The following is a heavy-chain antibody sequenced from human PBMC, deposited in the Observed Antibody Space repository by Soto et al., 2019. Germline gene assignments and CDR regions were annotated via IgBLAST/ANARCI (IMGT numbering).Heavy chain of an antibody. CDR1: GFTFSTYT. J-gene: IGHJ5*02. CDR3: AREDGVVGSSSAFNL. CDR2: INGRSNYV. D-gene: IGHD1-26*01. Sequence: GGLRLSCVFSGFTFSTYTMNWVRQPPGKGLEWVSSINGRSNYVYYADSVKGRFTISRDNAKNSLYLQMNRLRAEDTAIYYCAREDGVVGSSSAFNLWGLRTLVTVSS. V-gene: IGHV3-21*01.